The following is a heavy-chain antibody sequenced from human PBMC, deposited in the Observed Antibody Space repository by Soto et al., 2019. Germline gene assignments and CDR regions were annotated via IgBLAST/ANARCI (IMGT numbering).Heavy chain of an antibody. CDR3: AIGYPGYVRYWF. J-gene: IGHJ5*01. V-gene: IGHV1-18*04. CDR1: GSTNTRTG. D-gene: IGHD3-16*01. CDR2: ISAYNGNT. Sequence: ASVKPCSKAPGSTNTRTGIRSVLPAPAQEHEWMGWISAYNGNTNYAQKLQGRVTMTTDTSTSTAYMKLRSLRSDDTAVYYCAIGYPGYVRYWF.